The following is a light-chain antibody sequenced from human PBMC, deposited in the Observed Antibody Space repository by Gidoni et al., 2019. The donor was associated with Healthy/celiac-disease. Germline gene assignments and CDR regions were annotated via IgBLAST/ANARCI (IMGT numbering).Light chain of an antibody. CDR1: QSVSSN. CDR2: GAS. V-gene: IGKV3-15*01. CDR3: QQYNSWPVA. Sequence: EIVMTQSPATLSVSPGERATLSCRASQSVSSNLAWYPQKPGQAPRLLIYGASTRATGIPARFSGSGSGTECTLTISSLQSEDFAVYYCQQYNSWPVAFGQGTKVEIK. J-gene: IGKJ1*01.